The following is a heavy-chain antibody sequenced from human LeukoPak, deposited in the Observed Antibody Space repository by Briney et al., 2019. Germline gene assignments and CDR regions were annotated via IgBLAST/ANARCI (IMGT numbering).Heavy chain of an antibody. CDR1: GGSISSSSYY. D-gene: IGHD2-2*01. Sequence: SETLSLTCTVSGGSISSSSYYWGWIRQPPGKGLEWIGSIYYSGSTYYNPSLKSRVTISVDTSKNQFSLKLSSVTAADTAVYYCARHRGVVVPAANGWFDPWGQGTLVTVSS. CDR2: IYYSGST. V-gene: IGHV4-39*01. J-gene: IGHJ5*02. CDR3: ARHRGVVVPAANGWFDP.